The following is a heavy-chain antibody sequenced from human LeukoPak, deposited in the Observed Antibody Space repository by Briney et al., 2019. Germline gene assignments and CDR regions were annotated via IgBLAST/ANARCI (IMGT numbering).Heavy chain of an antibody. J-gene: IGHJ4*02. D-gene: IGHD3-10*01. CDR3: ARLWFGESSQNFFDY. V-gene: IGHV1-2*02. CDR2: INPNSGDT. CDR1: GYTFVGYH. Sequence: ASVKVSCKASGYTFVGYHMHWVRQAPGQGLEWMGWINPNSGDTNYAQKFQGRVTMTRDTSISTAYMELSRLRSDDTAVYYCARLWFGESSQNFFDYWGQGTLVTVSS.